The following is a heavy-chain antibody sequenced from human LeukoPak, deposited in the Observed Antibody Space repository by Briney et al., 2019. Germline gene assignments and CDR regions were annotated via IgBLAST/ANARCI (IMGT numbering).Heavy chain of an antibody. Sequence: PSETLSLTCTVSGGSISSYYWSWIRQPPGKGLEWIGYIYYSGSTNYNPSLKSRVTISVDTSKNQLSLKLSSVTAADTAVYYCARDGLYGSGRNGMDVWGKGTTVTVSS. CDR3: ARDGLYGSGRNGMDV. D-gene: IGHD3-10*01. CDR1: GGSISSYY. V-gene: IGHV4-59*01. CDR2: IYYSGST. J-gene: IGHJ6*04.